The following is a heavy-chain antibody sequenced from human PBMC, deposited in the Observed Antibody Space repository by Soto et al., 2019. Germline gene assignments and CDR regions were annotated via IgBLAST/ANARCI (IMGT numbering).Heavy chain of an antibody. V-gene: IGHV3-74*01. D-gene: IGHD3-10*01. CDR3: TRDIGGKGAY. J-gene: IGHJ4*02. Sequence: GGSLRLSCAASGFTFSSYWMHWVRQVPGKGLLWVSRIDEYGSTINYADSVKGRFTISRDNARNTLYLEMNSRRAEDTALYYCTRDIGGKGAYWGPGTLVTVSS. CDR1: GFTFSSYW. CDR2: IDEYGSTI.